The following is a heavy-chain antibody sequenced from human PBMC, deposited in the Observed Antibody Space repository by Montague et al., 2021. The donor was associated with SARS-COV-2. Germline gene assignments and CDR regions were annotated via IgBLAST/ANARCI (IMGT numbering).Heavy chain of an antibody. Sequence: SRRLSFAASGFTFSIYSMNWVRQAPGKGLEWFSYISSSSTTIYYADSVKGRFTISRDNAKNSLYLQVNSLRAEDTVVYYCSRGGNLWDSSGYYREGYFYGMDVWGQGTTVTVTS. V-gene: IGHV3-48*04. CDR3: SRGGNLWDSSGYYREGYFYGMDV. CDR1: GFTFSIYS. J-gene: IGHJ6*02. D-gene: IGHD3-22*01. CDR2: ISSSSTTI.